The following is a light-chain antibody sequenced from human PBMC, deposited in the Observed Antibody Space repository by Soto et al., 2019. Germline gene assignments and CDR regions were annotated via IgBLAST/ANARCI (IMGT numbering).Light chain of an antibody. CDR1: RSNIGSNA. J-gene: IGLJ3*02. CDR2: NDN. CDR3: AAWDDSLNARGV. Sequence: QPVLTQPPSASGTPGQRVTISCSGSRSNIGSNAVSWYQQLPGTAPKLLIYNDNQRPSGVPDRFSASKSGTSASLAISGLQSEDEADYYCAAWDDSLNARGVFGGGTKVTV. V-gene: IGLV1-44*01.